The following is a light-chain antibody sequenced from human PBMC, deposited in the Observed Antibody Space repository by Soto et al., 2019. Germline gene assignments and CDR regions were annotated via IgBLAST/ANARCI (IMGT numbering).Light chain of an antibody. J-gene: IGKJ4*01. CDR3: QQSYSTPMLT. CDR1: QSISSY. Sequence: DIQMTQSPSSLSASVGDRVTITCRASQSISSYLNWYQQKPGKAPKLLIYAASSLQSGVPSRFSGSGSGTDFTLTISSLQPEDFATYYCQQSYSTPMLTFGGGTKV. V-gene: IGKV1-39*01. CDR2: AAS.